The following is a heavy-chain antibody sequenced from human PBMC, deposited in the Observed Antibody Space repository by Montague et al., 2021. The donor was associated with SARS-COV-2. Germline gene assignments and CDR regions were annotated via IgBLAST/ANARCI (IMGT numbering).Heavy chain of an antibody. V-gene: IGHV2-5*02. J-gene: IGHJ4*02. CDR2: XYWXDDK. CDR3: VHSYADYLFDY. Sequence: PALVKPTQTLTLTCSFSGFSLRTSGVGVGWIRQPPGKALEWLAVXYWXDDKRYSPSLESRLTITKDTSKNQVVLTMTNMDPVDTATYYCVHSYADYLFDYWGQGTLVSVSS. CDR1: GFSLRTSGVG. D-gene: IGHD4-17*01.